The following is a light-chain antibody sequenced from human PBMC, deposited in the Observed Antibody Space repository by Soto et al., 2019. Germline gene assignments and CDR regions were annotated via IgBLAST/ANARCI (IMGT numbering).Light chain of an antibody. V-gene: IGKV1-8*01. J-gene: IGKJ5*01. Sequence: AIRMTQSPSSLSASTGDRVTVTCRASQGISSYLAWYQQKPGKAPKLLIYAASTLQSGVPSRFSGSGSGTEFTLTISSLQPDDFAVYYCQQRSNWPPFTFGQGTRLEIK. CDR3: QQRSNWPPFT. CDR1: QGISSY. CDR2: AAS.